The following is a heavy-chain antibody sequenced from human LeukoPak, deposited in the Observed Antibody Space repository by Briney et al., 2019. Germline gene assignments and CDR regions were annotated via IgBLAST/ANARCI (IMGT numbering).Heavy chain of an antibody. D-gene: IGHD6-19*01. CDR2: ISAYNGNT. CDR3: ERDQWLVPNWFDP. V-gene: IGHV1-18*01. J-gene: IGHJ5*02. CDR1: GHTFTSYG. Sequence: ALVKASCKAFGHTFTSYGISWVRQAPGQGVEWMGWISAYNGNTNYAQKLQGRVTMTTDTSTSTAYMELRSLRSDDAAVYYCERDQWLVPNWFDPWGQGTLVTVSS.